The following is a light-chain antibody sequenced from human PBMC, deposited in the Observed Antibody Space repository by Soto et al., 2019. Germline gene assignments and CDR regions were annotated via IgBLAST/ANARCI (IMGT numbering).Light chain of an antibody. J-gene: IGKJ5*01. V-gene: IGKV3-11*01. Sequence: EVVLTQCADTRSLSLGERATLSCRASQSVGSYLAWHQQKPGQAPRLLMYDASNRATGIPARFSGSGSGTDFTLTISSLEPEDFAVYYCQQRSNWPPTFGQGTRLEIK. CDR1: QSVGSY. CDR3: QQRSNWPPT. CDR2: DAS.